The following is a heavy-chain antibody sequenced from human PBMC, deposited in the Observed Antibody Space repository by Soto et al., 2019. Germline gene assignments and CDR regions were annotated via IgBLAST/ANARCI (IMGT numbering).Heavy chain of an antibody. Sequence: EVQLLESGGGLVQPGGSLRLSCAASGFTFSSYAMSWVRQAPGKGLEWVSAISGSGGSTYYADSVKGRFTISRDNAKNSLYLQMNSLSAEDTAVYYCAKGAVAGTIAGGYFDLCGRGTLVTVSS. CDR1: GFTFSSYA. J-gene: IGHJ2*01. V-gene: IGHV3-23*01. CDR2: ISGSGGST. CDR3: AKGAVAGTIAGGYFDL. D-gene: IGHD6-19*01.